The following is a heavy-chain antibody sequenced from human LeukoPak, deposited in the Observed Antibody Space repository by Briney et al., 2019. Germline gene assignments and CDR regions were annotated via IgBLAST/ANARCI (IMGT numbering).Heavy chain of an antibody. D-gene: IGHD6-19*01. CDR3: ARDALAFDI. J-gene: IGHJ3*02. V-gene: IGHV3-20*04. CDR1: GFTFDDYG. CDR2: INWNGGST. Sequence: GGSLRLSCAASGFTFDDYGMSWVRQAPGKGLEWVSGINWNGGSTGYADSVKGRFTISRDNFKSTLYLQMNSLRVEDTAVYYCARDALAFDIWGQGTMVTVSS.